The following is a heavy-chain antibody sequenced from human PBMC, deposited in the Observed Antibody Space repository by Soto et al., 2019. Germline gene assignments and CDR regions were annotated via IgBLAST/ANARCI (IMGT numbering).Heavy chain of an antibody. CDR3: AKDYVVVTADESPGWFDP. CDR2: ISYDGSNK. CDR1: GFTFSSYG. Sequence: GGSLRLSCAASGFTFSSYGMHWVRQAPGKGLEWVAVISYDGSNKYYADSVKGRFTISRDNSKNTLYLQMNSLRAEDTAVYYCAKDYVVVTADESPGWFDPWGQGTLVTVSS. J-gene: IGHJ5*02. V-gene: IGHV3-30*18. D-gene: IGHD2-2*01.